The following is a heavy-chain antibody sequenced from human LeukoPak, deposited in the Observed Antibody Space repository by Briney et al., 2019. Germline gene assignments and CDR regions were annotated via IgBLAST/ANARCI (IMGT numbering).Heavy chain of an antibody. CDR2: MNPIRGNT. CDR1: VYTFTSYD. D-gene: IGHD2-2*01. V-gene: IGHV1-8*01. J-gene: IGHJ6*02. CDR3: ARGPPLDCSSTSCYEVGLWSYYYGMDV. Sequence: GASVKVSCKASVYTFTSYDINWLRQATGQGLEWMGWMNPIRGNTGSVQKFQGRVTMSRNTSISTAYMELSSLRSEDTAVYYCARGPPLDCSSTSCYEVGLWSYYYGMDVWGQGTTVTVSS.